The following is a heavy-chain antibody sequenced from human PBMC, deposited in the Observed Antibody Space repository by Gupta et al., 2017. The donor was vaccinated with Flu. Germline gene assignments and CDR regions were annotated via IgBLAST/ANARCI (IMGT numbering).Heavy chain of an antibody. CDR2: ISSSGLP. Sequence: CAASGFTFSGYDMSWVRQAPGKGLEWVSFISSSGLPYYTDSVKGRFTISRDNAKNSVYLHMDSLRAEDTAFYYCARGHWGSWGQGTLVTVSS. J-gene: IGHJ5*02. CDR3: ARGHWGS. CDR1: GFTFSGYD. D-gene: IGHD3-16*01. V-gene: IGHV3-48*03.